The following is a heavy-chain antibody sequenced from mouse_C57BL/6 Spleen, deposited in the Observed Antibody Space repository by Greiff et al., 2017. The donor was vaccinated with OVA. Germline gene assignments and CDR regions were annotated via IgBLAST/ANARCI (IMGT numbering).Heavy chain of an antibody. CDR1: GFSLTSYG. D-gene: IGHD3-3*01. CDR2: IWSGGST. V-gene: IGHV2-2*01. Sequence: QVHVKQSGPGLVQPSQSLSITCTVSGFSLTSYGVHWVRQSPGKGLEWLGVIWSGGSTDYNAAFISRLSISKDNSKSQVFFKMNSLQADDTAIYYCARMVQLTFYFDYGGQGTTLTVSS. J-gene: IGHJ2*01. CDR3: ARMVQLTFYFDY.